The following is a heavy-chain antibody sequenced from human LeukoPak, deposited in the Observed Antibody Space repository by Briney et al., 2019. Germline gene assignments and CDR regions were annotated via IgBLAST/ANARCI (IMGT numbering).Heavy chain of an antibody. V-gene: IGHV3-53*01. CDR1: GFSVNSDY. J-gene: IGHJ4*02. D-gene: IGHD4-17*01. CDR2: IYYGGTT. CDR3: AKSDDYGDHFDY. Sequence: GGSLRLSCAASGFSVNSDYMSWVRQAPGKGLEWVSVIYYGGTTYYADSVKGRFTISRDNSKNTLYLQMNSLRAEDTAVYYCAKSDDYGDHFDYWGQGTLVTVSS.